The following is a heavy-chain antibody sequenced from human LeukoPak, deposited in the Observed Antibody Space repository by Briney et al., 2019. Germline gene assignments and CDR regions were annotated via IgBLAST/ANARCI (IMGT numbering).Heavy chain of an antibody. J-gene: IGHJ4*02. CDR2: IYYSGST. CDR1: GGSISSYY. CDR3: ASHYYGSGSYYNYDGGYDY. Sequence: SETLSLTCTVSGGSISSYYWSWIRQPPGKGLEWIGYIYYSGSTNYNPSLKSRVTISVDTSKNQFSLKLNSVTAADTAVYYCASHYYGSGSYYNYDGGYDYWGQGTLVTVSS. D-gene: IGHD3-10*01. V-gene: IGHV4-59*01.